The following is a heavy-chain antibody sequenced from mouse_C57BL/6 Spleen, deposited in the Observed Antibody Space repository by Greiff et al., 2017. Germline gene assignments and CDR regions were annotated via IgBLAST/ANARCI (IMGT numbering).Heavy chain of an antibody. Sequence: QVQLQQPGAELVMPGASVKLSCKASGYTFTSYWMHWVKQRPGQGLEWIGEIDPSDSYTNYNQKFKGKSTLTVDKSSSTAYMQLSSLTSEDSAVYYSASIDSNYYFAYWGQGTLVTVSA. D-gene: IGHD2-5*01. CDR1: GYTFTSYW. V-gene: IGHV1-69*01. J-gene: IGHJ3*01. CDR2: IDPSDSYT. CDR3: ASIDSNYYFAY.